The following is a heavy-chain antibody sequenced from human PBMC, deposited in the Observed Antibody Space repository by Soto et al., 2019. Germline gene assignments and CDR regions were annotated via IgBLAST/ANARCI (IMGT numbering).Heavy chain of an antibody. CDR1: GFIFSSYG. V-gene: IGHV3-30*03. Sequence: GSLSLSWAASGFIFSSYGMYWVRQAPGKGLEWVAVISYDGSNKYYADSVKGRFTISRDKSQDKLYLQMNSLRAEDTAVYYSAMVSRPLGFTYWAQATLFPSPQ. CDR3: AMVSRPLGFTY. J-gene: IGHJ4*02. D-gene: IGHD2-8*01. CDR2: ISYDGSNK.